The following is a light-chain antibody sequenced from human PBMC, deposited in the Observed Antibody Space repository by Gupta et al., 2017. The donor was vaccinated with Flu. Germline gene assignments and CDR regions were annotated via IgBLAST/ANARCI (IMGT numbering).Light chain of an antibody. CDR1: QSVTSNF. J-gene: IGKJ4*01. CDR2: GAS. CDR3: QQDDRSPLT. Sequence: EIVLTQSPGTLSLSPGDRATLSCRASQSVTSNFLAWYQQKPGQAPRLLLHGASNRATGIPDRFSGSGSGTDFALTISRLEPEDFAVYYCQQDDRSPLTFVGGTKVEIK. V-gene: IGKV3-20*01.